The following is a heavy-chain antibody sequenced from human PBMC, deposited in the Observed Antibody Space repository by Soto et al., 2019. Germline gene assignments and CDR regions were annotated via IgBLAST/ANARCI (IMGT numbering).Heavy chain of an antibody. V-gene: IGHV4-39*01. Sequence: QLQLQESGPGLVKPSETLSLTCTVSGGSISSSSYYWGWIRQPPGKGLEWIGSIYYSGSTYYNPSLKSRVTISVDTSKNQFSLKLRAVTAADTAVYYCARQLTMVRGGGRANWFDPWGQGTLVTVSS. CDR2: IYYSGST. CDR3: ARQLTMVRGGGRANWFDP. CDR1: GGSISSSSYY. J-gene: IGHJ5*02. D-gene: IGHD3-10*01.